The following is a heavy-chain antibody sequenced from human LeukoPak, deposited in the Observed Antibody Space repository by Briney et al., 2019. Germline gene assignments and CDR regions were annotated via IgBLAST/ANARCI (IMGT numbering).Heavy chain of an antibody. CDR3: VSPKTNGWFDS. Sequence: PSETLSLTCTVSGGSISSSSYYWGWIRQPPGKGLEWIGCIYSSGSTYYNPSLKSRVTISVDTSKNQFSLKLSSVTAADTAVYYCVSPKTNGWFDSWGEGSLVTVSS. V-gene: IGHV4-39*01. CDR1: GGSISSSSYY. CDR2: IYSSGST. J-gene: IGHJ5*01. D-gene: IGHD2-8*01.